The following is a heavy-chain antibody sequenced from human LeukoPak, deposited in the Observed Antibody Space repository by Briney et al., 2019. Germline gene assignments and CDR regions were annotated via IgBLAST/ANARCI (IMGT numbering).Heavy chain of an antibody. V-gene: IGHV3-23*01. CDR2: ISGSGGST. CDR1: GFTFSSYS. Sequence: PGGSLRLSCAASGFTFSSYSMNWVRQAPGKGLEWVSAISGSGGSTYYADSVKGRFTISRDNSKNTLYLQMNSLRAEDTAVYYCAKKTLYYDSKDWGQGTLVTVSS. J-gene: IGHJ4*02. CDR3: AKKTLYYDSKD. D-gene: IGHD3-22*01.